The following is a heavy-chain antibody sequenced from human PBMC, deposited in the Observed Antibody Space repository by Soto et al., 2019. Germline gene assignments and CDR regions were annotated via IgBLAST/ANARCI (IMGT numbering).Heavy chain of an antibody. CDR1: GFTFSNAR. J-gene: IGHJ4*02. CDR2: IKSKTDGGTT. Sequence: GGSLRLSCAASGFTFSNARMSWVRQAPGKGLEWVGRIKSKTDGGTTDYAAPVKGRFTISRDDSKNTLYLQMNSLKTEDTAVYYCTTATYDFWSGYFTHPFKDARGSFDYWGQGTLVTVSS. V-gene: IGHV3-15*01. CDR3: TTATYDFWSGYFTHPFKDARGSFDY. D-gene: IGHD3-3*01.